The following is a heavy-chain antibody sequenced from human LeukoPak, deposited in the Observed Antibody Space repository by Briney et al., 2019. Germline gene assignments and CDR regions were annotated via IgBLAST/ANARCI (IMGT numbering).Heavy chain of an antibody. J-gene: IGHJ4*02. V-gene: IGHV4-59*01. CDR2: IYYSGST. CDR1: DGSISSYY. Sequence: PSETLSLTCTVSDGSISSYYWSWIRQPPGKGLEWIGYIYYSGSTKYNPSLKSRVTISIDTSKNQFSLKLSSVTAADTAVYYCTKATKWLAFDDWGRGTLVTVSS. D-gene: IGHD6-19*01. CDR3: TKATKWLAFDD.